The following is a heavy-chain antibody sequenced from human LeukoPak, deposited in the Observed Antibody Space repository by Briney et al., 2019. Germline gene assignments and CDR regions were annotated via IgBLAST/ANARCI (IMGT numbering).Heavy chain of an antibody. CDR1: GYSFTSYW. CDR3: ARQYYYDSSGYPADY. D-gene: IGHD3-22*01. CDR2: IYPGDSDT. Sequence: GESLKISCKGSGYSFTSYWIGWVRQMPGKGLEWMGIIYPGDSDTRYSPSFQGQVTISAEKSISTAYLQWSSLKASDTAMYYCARQYYYDSSGYPADYWGQGTLVTVSS. J-gene: IGHJ4*02. V-gene: IGHV5-51*01.